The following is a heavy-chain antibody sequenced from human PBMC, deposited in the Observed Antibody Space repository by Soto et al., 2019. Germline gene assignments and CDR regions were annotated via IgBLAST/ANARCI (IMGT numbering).Heavy chain of an antibody. Sequence: GGSLRLSCAASGFTFSSYAMSWVRQAPGKGLEWVSSISGSGGSTYYADSVKGRFTISRDNSKNTLYLQMNSLRAEDTAVYYCAKDILYPLQWLDYWGQGTLVTVSS. CDR2: ISGSGGST. CDR1: GFTFSSYA. V-gene: IGHV3-23*01. J-gene: IGHJ4*02. CDR3: AKDILYPLQWLDY. D-gene: IGHD3-3*01.